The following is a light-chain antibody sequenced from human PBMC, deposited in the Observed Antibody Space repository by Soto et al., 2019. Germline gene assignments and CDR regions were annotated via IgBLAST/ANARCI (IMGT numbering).Light chain of an antibody. CDR3: QQYNNWLGT. V-gene: IGKV3-15*01. CDR1: QSVSSN. CDR2: GAS. Sequence: EIVMTQSPATLSVSPGERATLSCRASQSVSSNLAWYQQKPGQAPRRIIYGASTRATGIPARFSGSGSGTDFTLTISSRQSEDFAVYYCQQYNNWLGTFGQGTKVEIK. J-gene: IGKJ1*01.